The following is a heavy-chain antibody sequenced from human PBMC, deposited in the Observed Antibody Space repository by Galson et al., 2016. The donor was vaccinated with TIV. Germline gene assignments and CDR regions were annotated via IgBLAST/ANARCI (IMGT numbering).Heavy chain of an antibody. CDR3: ARTQSCGGDCYYFDY. V-gene: IGHV1-46*01. CDR2: INPSGGGT. CDR1: GYPVTTYY. J-gene: IGHJ4*02. Sequence: SVKVSCKASGYPVTTYYMHWVRQGPGQGLEWMGIINPSGGGTTYAQHFQGRLTMTRDTSTSTVYMELSSLRSEDTAMYYCARTQSCGGDCYYFDYWGQGALVTVSS. D-gene: IGHD2-21*02.